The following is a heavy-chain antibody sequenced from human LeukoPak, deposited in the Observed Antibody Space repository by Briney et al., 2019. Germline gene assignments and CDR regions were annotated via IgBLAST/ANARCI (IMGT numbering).Heavy chain of an antibody. CDR3: ARGQFWRGSEIRV. CDR1: GGSIRSYY. CDR2: IYHSGST. J-gene: IGHJ4*02. V-gene: IGHV4-59*12. Sequence: SETLSLTCTVSGGSIRSYYWSWIRQPPGKGLEWIGYIYHSGSTNYNPSLKSRVTISVDTSENQFSLKLSSVTAADTAVYYCARGQFWRGSEIRVWGQGTLVTVSS. D-gene: IGHD1-26*01.